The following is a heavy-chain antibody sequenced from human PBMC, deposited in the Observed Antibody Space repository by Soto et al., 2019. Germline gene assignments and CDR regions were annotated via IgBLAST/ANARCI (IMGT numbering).Heavy chain of an antibody. CDR2: IYYSGST. CDR3: ATNSGYDYDFDY. Sequence: SETLSLTCTVSGGSISSYYWSWIRQPPGKGLEWIVYIYYSGSTNYNPSLKSRVSISVDTSKNQFSLKLSSVTAADTAVYYCATNSGYDYDFDYWGQGTLVTVSS. V-gene: IGHV4-59*01. D-gene: IGHD5-12*01. J-gene: IGHJ4*02. CDR1: GGSISSYY.